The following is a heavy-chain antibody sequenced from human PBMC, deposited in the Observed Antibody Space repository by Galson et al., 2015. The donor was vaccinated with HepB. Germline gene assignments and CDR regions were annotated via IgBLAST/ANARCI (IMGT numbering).Heavy chain of an antibody. CDR1: GFTFSSYA. Sequence: SLRLSCAASGFTFSSYAMHWVRQAPGKGLEYVSAISSNGGSTYYADSVKGRITISRDNSKNTLYLQMSSLRAEDTAVYYCVKDHADVLLWFGELSTNWYFDLWGRGTLVTVSS. CDR3: VKDHADVLLWFGELSTNWYFDL. CDR2: ISSNGGST. J-gene: IGHJ2*01. V-gene: IGHV3-64D*06. D-gene: IGHD3-10*01.